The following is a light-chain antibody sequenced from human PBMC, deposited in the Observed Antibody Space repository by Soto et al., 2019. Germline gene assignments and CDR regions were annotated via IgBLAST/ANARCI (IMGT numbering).Light chain of an antibody. CDR1: QGISSY. CDR2: AAS. CDR3: QQSYSTPLN. J-gene: IGKJ4*01. V-gene: IGKV1-8*01. Sequence: AIRMTQSPSSFSASTGDRVTITCRASQGISSYLAWYQQKPGKAPKLLIYAASTLQSGVPSRFSGRKVGTQFTLTISSLQPEDFATYYCQQSYSTPLNFGVGTKVDIK.